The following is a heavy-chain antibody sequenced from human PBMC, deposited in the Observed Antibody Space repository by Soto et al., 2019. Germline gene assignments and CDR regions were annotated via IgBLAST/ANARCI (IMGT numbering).Heavy chain of an antibody. Sequence: GGSLRLSCEVSGLTFSAYWMHWVRQVPGKGLIWVSRISDDGSTTTYADSVKGRFTISRDNAKNTLYLQMNSLRADDTGLYYCTRGPRVSSTGTGAHWGQGTMVTVSS. V-gene: IGHV3-74*01. CDR1: GLTFSAYW. J-gene: IGHJ4*02. CDR3: TRGPRVSSTGTGAH. CDR2: ISDDGSTT. D-gene: IGHD1-1*01.